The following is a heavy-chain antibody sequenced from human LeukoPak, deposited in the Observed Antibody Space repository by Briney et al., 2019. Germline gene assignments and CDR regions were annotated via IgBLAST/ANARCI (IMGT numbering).Heavy chain of an antibody. Sequence: PGGSLRLSCAASGFTFSTYAMSWVRQAPGKGLEWVSVISGDGVSILHADSVKGRFTISRDNSKNTLYLQMNSLRDEDTAVHYCAKGQYPHDSSGYYRWGQGTLVTVSS. CDR1: GFTFSTYA. D-gene: IGHD3-22*01. CDR3: AKGQYPHDSSGYYR. CDR2: ISGDGVSI. J-gene: IGHJ4*02. V-gene: IGHV3-23*01.